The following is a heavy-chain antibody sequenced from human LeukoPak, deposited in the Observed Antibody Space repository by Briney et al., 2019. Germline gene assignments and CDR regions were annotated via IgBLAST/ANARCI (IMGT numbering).Heavy chain of an antibody. CDR1: GGSIISSLYH. Sequence: SETLSLTCTVSGGSIISSLYHWGWIRQSPEKGLEWIGTVSSSGTTDYNPSLESRLTLSVDTSKNQFSLRLNSVTVADTAVYFCARLGGLYNWLDPWGQGTLVTVPS. CDR3: ARLGGLYNWLDP. J-gene: IGHJ5*02. CDR2: VSSSGTT. V-gene: IGHV4-39*01.